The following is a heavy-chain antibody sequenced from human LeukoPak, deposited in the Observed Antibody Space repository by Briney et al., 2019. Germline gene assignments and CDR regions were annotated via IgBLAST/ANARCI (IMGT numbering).Heavy chain of an antibody. CDR2: INPNSGGT. CDR1: GYTFTGYY. V-gene: IGHV1-2*02. J-gene: IGHJ3*02. CDR3: ARDPSSSWYGPGAFDI. Sequence: ASVKVSCKASGYTFTGYYMHWVRQAPGQGLEWMGWINPNSGGTNYAQKFQGRVTMTRDTSISTAYMELSRLRSDDTAVYYCARDPSSSWYGPGAFDIWGQGTMVTVSS. D-gene: IGHD6-13*01.